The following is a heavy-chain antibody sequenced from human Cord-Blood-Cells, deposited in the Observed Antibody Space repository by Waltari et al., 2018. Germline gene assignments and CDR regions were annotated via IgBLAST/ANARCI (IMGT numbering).Heavy chain of an antibody. CDR3: ARVDSSSWLNWFDP. CDR2: INHSGST. J-gene: IGHJ5*02. Sequence: QVQLQQWGAGLLKPSETPSLTCAVYGGSFSGYYWSWIRQPPGKGLEWIGEINHSGSTNYTPSLKSRVTISVDTSKNQFSLKLSSVTAADTAVYYCARVDSSSWLNWFDPWGQGTLVTVSS. V-gene: IGHV4-34*01. D-gene: IGHD6-13*01. CDR1: GGSFSGYY.